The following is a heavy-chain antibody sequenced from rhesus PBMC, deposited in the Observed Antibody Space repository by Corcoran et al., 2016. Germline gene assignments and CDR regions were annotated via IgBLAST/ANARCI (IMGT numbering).Heavy chain of an antibody. J-gene: IGHJ4*01. CDR2: IGGSSGST. Sequence: QVQLQESGPELVKPSETLSLTCAVSGGSISSNYWSWIRQPPGKGLEWIGYIGGSSGSTNYNPSLKSRVTISRDTSKNQFSLKRSSVTAADTAVYYCARLGGGWSSVDYWGQGVLVTVSS. V-gene: IGHV4-165*01. CDR1: GGSISSNY. CDR3: ARLGGGWSSVDY. D-gene: IGHD6-37*01.